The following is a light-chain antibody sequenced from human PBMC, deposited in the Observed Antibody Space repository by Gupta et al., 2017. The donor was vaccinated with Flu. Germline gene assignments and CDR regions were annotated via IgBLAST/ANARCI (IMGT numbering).Light chain of an antibody. J-gene: IGKJ1*01. V-gene: IGKV2D-29*01. CDR3: IQSISLWT. CDR2: EGS. CDR1: QSLRHTGNGMNF. Sequence: DILMNQTPLSLSVATGQPDYISCKYSQSLRHTGNGMNFFQWYLQKPDQPPQLIIYEGSKNCLGDTGGFSGGGEHKDVTHKSSRGEDEDGGFYYSIQSISLWTFGQRTKLDIK.